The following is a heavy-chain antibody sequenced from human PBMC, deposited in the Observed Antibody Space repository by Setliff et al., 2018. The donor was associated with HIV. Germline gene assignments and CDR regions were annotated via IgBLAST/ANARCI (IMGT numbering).Heavy chain of an antibody. J-gene: IGHJ4*02. CDR1: GGSISSGNYY. CDR2: IYYSGST. CDR3: AQVLEDCGSSPCYGGVDY. D-gene: IGHD2-2*01. V-gene: IGHV4-31*03. Sequence: SSETLSLTCTVSGGSISSGNYYWSWIRQPPGKGLEWIGYIYYSGSTYYNPSLKSRVTISVDTSKNKFSRKLSSVTAADTAIYYCAQVLEDCGSSPCYGGVDYWGQGTLVTVSS.